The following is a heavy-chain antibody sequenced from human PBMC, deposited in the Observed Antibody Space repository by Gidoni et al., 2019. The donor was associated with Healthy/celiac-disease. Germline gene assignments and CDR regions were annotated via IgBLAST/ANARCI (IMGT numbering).Heavy chain of an antibody. Sequence: EVQLVESGGGLVQPGGSLRLSCAASGFPFSSYSMNWVRQAPGKGLEWVSYISSSSSTIYYADAVKGRFTISRDNAKNSLYLQMNSLRAEDTAVYYCARARTVVRAFDIWGQGTMVTVSS. CDR2: ISSSSSTI. CDR1: GFPFSSYS. J-gene: IGHJ3*02. V-gene: IGHV3-48*01. CDR3: ARARTVVRAFDI. D-gene: IGHD2-21*01.